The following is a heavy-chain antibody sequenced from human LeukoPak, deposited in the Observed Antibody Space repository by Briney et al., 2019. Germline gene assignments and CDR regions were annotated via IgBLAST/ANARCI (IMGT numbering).Heavy chain of an antibody. J-gene: IGHJ6*03. CDR1: GGSISSYY. V-gene: IGHV4-4*07. D-gene: IGHD3-10*01. CDR3: ARDQSDYYGSGSLPGYMDV. Sequence: SETLSLTCTGSGGSISSYYWSWIRQPAGKGVEWVGRIYTSGSTNYNPSRNRRVTMSVDTSKNQFYMKLSSVTAADTAVYYCARDQSDYYGSGSLPGYMDVWGKGTTVTVSS. CDR2: IYTSGST.